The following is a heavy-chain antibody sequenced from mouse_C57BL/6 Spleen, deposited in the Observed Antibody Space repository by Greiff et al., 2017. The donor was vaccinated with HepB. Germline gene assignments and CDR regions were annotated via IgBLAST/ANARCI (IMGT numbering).Heavy chain of an antibody. CDR2: IYPGDGDT. Sequence: QVQLQQSGLELVKPGASVKISCKASGYAFSSSWMNWVKQRPGKGLEWIGRIYPGDGDTNYNGKFKGKATLTADKSSSTAYMQLSSLTSEDSAVYFCAREGGYYGSSPTWFAYWGQGTLVTVSA. CDR1: GYAFSSSW. D-gene: IGHD1-1*01. CDR3: AREGGYYGSSPTWFAY. J-gene: IGHJ3*01. V-gene: IGHV1-82*01.